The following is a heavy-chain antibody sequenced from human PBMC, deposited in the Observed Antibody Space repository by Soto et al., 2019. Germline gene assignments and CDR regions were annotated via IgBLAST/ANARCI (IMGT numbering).Heavy chain of an antibody. CDR2: ISSSSSTI. CDR1: GFTFSSYS. J-gene: IGHJ5*02. CDR3: RREGLTLTGFDP. D-gene: IGHD3-22*01. V-gene: IGHV3-48*01. Sequence: EVQLVESGGGLVQPGGSLRLSCAASGFTFSSYSMNWVRQAPGKGLEWVSYISSSSSTIYYADSVKGRFTTSRDNAKNSCYLQMTGLKAGATAVFYGRREGLTLTGFDPWGQGTRVTVSS.